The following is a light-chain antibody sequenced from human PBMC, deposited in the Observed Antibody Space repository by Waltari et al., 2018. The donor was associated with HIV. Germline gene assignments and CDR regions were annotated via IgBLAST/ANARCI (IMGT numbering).Light chain of an antibody. V-gene: IGLV1-47*01. CDR2: RNN. J-gene: IGLJ2*01. Sequence: QSVLTQPPSASGTPGQRVTISCSGSSSKIGSNYVHWYQQPPGTAPKLLIYRNNQRASGVPDRFSGSKSGTSASLAISGLRSEDEADYYCATWADRPSGPVVFGGGTKVTVL. CDR3: ATWADRPSGPVV. CDR1: SSKIGSNY.